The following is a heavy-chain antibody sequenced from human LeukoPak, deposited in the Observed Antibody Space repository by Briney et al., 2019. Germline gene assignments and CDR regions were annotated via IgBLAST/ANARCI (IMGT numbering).Heavy chain of an antibody. CDR1: GFTFSSYA. Sequence: GGSLRLSCAASGFTFSSYAMSWVRQAPGKGLEWVSCISGSGGSTDYADSVKGRFTISRDNSKNTLYLQMNSLRAEDTAVYYCAKVALLPVSVDPWGQGTLVTVSS. J-gene: IGHJ5*02. V-gene: IGHV3-23*01. D-gene: IGHD1-14*01. CDR3: AKVALLPVSVDP. CDR2: ISGSGGST.